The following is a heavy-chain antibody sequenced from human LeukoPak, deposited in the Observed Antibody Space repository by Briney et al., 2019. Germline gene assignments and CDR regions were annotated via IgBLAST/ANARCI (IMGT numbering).Heavy chain of an antibody. V-gene: IGHV3-11*04. Sequence: PGGSLRLSCAVSGFTFSDYYMSWIRQAPGKGLEWVSYISSGGSTISHADSVKGRFTISRDNAENSLYLQMNSLRAEDTAVYYCARDRWQWLSWGQGTLVTVSS. CDR1: GFTFSDYY. J-gene: IGHJ5*02. CDR2: ISSGGSTI. CDR3: ARDRWQWLS. D-gene: IGHD6-19*01.